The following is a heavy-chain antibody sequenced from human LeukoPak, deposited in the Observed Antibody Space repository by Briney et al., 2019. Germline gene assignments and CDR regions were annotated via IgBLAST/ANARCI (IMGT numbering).Heavy chain of an antibody. CDR3: AKDRVGYCSGGSCYSETYWFDP. Sequence: PGGSLRLSCAASGFTFSDYYMSWIRQAPGKGLEWVSYISSSSSYTNYADSVKGRFTISRDNSKNTLYLQMNSLRAEDTAVYYCAKDRVGYCSGGSCYSETYWFDPWGQGTLVTVSS. CDR2: ISSSSSYT. V-gene: IGHV3-11*06. D-gene: IGHD2-15*01. CDR1: GFTFSDYY. J-gene: IGHJ5*02.